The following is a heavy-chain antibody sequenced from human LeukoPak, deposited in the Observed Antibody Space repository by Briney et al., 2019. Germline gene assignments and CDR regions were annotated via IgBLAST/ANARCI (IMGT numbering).Heavy chain of an antibody. J-gene: IGHJ5*02. CDR2: ISAYNGNT. CDR3: ARDKPTVTTPNWFDP. V-gene: IGHV1-18*01. CDR1: GYTFTSYG. Sequence: ASVKVPCKASGYTFTSYGISWVRQAPGQGLEWMGWISAYNGNTNYAQKLQGRVTMTTDTSTSTAYMELRSLRSDGTAVYYCARDKPTVTTPNWFDPWGQGTLVTVSS. D-gene: IGHD4-17*01.